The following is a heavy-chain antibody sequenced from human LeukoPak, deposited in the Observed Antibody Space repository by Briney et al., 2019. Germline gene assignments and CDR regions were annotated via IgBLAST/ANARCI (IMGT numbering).Heavy chain of an antibody. V-gene: IGHV3-7*01. CDR3: ARGPSYGDRSDFLDY. D-gene: IGHD4/OR15-4a*01. Sequence: GGSLRLSCAASGFTFSSHWMSYVRQAPGKGLEWVADIKQGGSEKYYVDSVRGRFTISRDNGKNSLYLQMNSLRAEDTAVYYCARGPSYGDRSDFLDYWGQGTLVTVSS. J-gene: IGHJ4*02. CDR2: IKQGGSEK. CDR1: GFTFSSHW.